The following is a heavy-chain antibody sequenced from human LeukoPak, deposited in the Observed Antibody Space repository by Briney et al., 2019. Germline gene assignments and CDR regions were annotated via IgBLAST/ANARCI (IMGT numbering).Heavy chain of an antibody. CDR3: ARENFGAGSYIDS. V-gene: IGHV3-7*01. D-gene: IGHD3-10*01. Sequence: PGGSLRLSCAASGFTFSSYAMSWVRQAPGKGLEWVANIKEDGSEKYYVDSVKGRFTISRDNAKNSLYLQMNSLRAEDTAVYYCARENFGAGSYIDSWGQGTLVTVSS. CDR2: IKEDGSEK. J-gene: IGHJ4*02. CDR1: GFTFSSYA.